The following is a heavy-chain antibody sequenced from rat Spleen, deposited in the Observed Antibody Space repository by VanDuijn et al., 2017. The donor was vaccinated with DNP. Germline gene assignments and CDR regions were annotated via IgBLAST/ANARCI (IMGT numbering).Heavy chain of an antibody. Sequence: QVQLQQSGAELAKPGSSVKISCKASGYTFTSYYIAWIKQTTGQGLEYIGYINTGSGGTNYNEKFKGKATLTVDISSSTAFMQLSSLTPDDSAVYYCARYDGSYYYGGYFDFWGPGTMVTVSS. CDR1: GYTFTSYY. CDR3: ARYDGSYYYGGYFDF. V-gene: IGHV1-43*01. J-gene: IGHJ1*01. CDR2: INTGSGGT. D-gene: IGHD1-12*02.